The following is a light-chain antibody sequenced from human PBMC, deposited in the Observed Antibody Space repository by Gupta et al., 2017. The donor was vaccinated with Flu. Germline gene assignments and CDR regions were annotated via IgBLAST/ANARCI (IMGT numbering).Light chain of an antibody. CDR1: QSIKNN. Sequence: EIVLTQSPATLPLSPGERATLSCRASQSIKNNLVWYQQKPGRAPRLLIHDASNRATGTPARFSGSGSGTDFSLIITSLEPEDFAVYYCQHRSNRPPAITFGGGSKVEIK. V-gene: IGKV3-11*01. CDR3: QHRSNRPPAIT. J-gene: IGKJ4*01. CDR2: DAS.